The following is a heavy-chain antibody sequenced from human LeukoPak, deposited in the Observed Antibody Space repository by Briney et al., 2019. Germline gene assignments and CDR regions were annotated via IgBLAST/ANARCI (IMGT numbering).Heavy chain of an antibody. CDR3: AKSFYSSGGYYNFDY. CDR2: ISYDGSNK. CDR1: GFTFSSYG. J-gene: IGHJ4*02. V-gene: IGHV3-30*18. D-gene: IGHD3-10*01. Sequence: GGSLRLSCAASGFTFSSYGMHWVRQAPGKGLEWVAVISYDGSNKYYADSVKGRFTISRDNSKNTLYLQMNSLRAEDTAVYYCAKSFYSSGGYYNFDYWGQGTLVTVSS.